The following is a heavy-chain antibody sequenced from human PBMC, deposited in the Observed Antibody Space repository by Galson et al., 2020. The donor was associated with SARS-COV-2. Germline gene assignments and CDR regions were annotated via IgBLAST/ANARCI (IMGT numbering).Heavy chain of an antibody. J-gene: IGHJ6*02. CDR1: GFTFSGSA. CDR2: IRSKANSYAT. V-gene: IGHV3-73*01. CDR3: TSSGGLTTGTRSYYYYGMDV. Sequence: GGSLRLSCAASGFTFSGSAMHWVRQASGKGLEWVGRIRSKANSYATAYAASVKGRFTISRDDSKNTAYLQMNSLKTEHTAVYYCTSSGGLTTGTRSYYYYGMDVWGQGTTVTVSS. D-gene: IGHD1-1*01.